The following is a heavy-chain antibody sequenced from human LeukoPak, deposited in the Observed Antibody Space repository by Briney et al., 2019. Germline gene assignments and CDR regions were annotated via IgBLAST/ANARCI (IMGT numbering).Heavy chain of an antibody. V-gene: IGHV4-30-4*07. D-gene: IGHD2-2*02. CDR3: ARESRIYTLRVFDI. CDR1: GGSISSGAYS. Sequence: PSETLSLTCAASGGSISSGAYSWSWIRQPPGKGLEWIGYISSIETTYYNPSLRSRVTMSLDTSKNQFSLNLTSVTAADTAVYYCARESRIYTLRVFDIWGQGTMVIVSS. CDR2: ISSIETT. J-gene: IGHJ3*02.